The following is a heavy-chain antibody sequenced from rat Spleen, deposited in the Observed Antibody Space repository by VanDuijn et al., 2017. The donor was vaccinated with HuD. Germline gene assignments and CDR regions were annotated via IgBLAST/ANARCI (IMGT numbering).Heavy chain of an antibody. J-gene: IGHJ1*01. CDR2: ISPSGGNT. V-gene: IGHV5S13*01. CDR1: GFTFSKFD. Sequence: EVQLVESGGGLVQPGRSLKLSCAVSGFTFSKFDMAWVRQAPTKGLEWVASISPSGGNTYYRDSMKGRVTVSRDNVKNTLYLQMDSLRSEDTATYYCARHDWELGYFDFWGPGTMVTVSS. D-gene: IGHD5-1*01. CDR3: ARHDWELGYFDF.